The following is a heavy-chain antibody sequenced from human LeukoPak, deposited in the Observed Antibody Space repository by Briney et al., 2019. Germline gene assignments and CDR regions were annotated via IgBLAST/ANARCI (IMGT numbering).Heavy chain of an antibody. Sequence: SETLSLTCTVSGGSISGYYWSWIRHPPGKGLEWIGYVFSSGSTNYNPSLKSRVTISVDTSKNHFSLRLTSVTAADTAVYHCARHASTYYGSLDYWGQGTLVTVSS. CDR2: VFSSGST. CDR3: ARHASTYYGSLDY. CDR1: GGSISGYY. V-gene: IGHV4-59*08. J-gene: IGHJ4*02. D-gene: IGHD3-10*01.